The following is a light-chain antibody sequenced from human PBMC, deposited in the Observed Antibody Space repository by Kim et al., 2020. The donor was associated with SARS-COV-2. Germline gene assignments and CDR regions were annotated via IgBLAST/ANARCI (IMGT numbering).Light chain of an antibody. CDR2: DAS. CDR1: QSVGSN. J-gene: IGKJ2*01. CDR3: QQYKNWPYT. Sequence: SVSPGESATLSCRASQSVGSNLAWYQQIPGQAPRLLIYDASSRATGFPARFSGSGSETEFTLTISSLQSEDFTVYYCQQYKNWPYTFGQGTKLEI. V-gene: IGKV3-15*01.